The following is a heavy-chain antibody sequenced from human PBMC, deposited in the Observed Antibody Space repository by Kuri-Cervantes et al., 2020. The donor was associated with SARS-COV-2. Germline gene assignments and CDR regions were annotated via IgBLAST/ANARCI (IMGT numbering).Heavy chain of an antibody. D-gene: IGHD2-2*01. Sequence: GEFLKISCAASGFTFSSYSMNWGRQAPGKGLEWVSSISSSSSYIYYADSVKDRFTISRDNAKNSLYLQMNSLRAEDTAVYYCATGADIVVVPAVMGAFDIWGQGTMVTVSS. V-gene: IGHV3-21*01. CDR1: GFTFSSYS. CDR3: ATGADIVVVPAVMGAFDI. J-gene: IGHJ3*02. CDR2: ISSSSSYI.